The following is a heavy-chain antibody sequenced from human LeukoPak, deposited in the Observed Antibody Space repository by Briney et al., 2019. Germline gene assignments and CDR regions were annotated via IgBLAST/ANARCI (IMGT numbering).Heavy chain of an antibody. D-gene: IGHD2-15*01. CDR3: TTDWVVAXXXGFYYFDY. CDR1: GFTFSNAW. J-gene: IGHJ4*02. V-gene: IGHV3-15*01. CDR2: IKSKTDGGTT. Sequence: GGSLRLSCAASGFTFSNAWMSWVRQAPGKGLEWVGRIKSKTDGGTTDYAAPVKGRFTISRDDSKNTLYLQMNSLKTEDTAVYYCTTDWVVAXXXGFYYFDYWGQGTLVTVSS.